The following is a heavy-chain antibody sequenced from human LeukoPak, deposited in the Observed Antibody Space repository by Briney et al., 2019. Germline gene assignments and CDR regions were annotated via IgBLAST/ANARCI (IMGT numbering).Heavy chain of an antibody. CDR1: GFSLSTTGVG. D-gene: IGHD3-10*01. J-gene: IGHJ5*02. Sequence: SGPTLVKPTQTLTLTCTFSGFSLSTTGVGVGWIRQPPEKGLEWIGYIYYSGSTNYNPSLKSRVTISVDTSKNQFSLKLTSVTAADTAVYYCARDRSYYNGWFDPWGQGTLVTVSS. CDR2: IYYSGST. V-gene: IGHV4-61*08. CDR3: ARDRSYYNGWFDP.